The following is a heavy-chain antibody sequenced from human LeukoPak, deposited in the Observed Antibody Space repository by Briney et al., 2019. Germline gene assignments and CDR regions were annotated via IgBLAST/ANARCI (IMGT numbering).Heavy chain of an antibody. CDR1: GGSISSGSYY. CDR3: GQKTSSWYLAGWFDP. J-gene: IGHJ5*02. D-gene: IGHD6-13*01. CDR2: IYTSGST. V-gene: IGHV4-61*02. Sequence: KSSETLSLTCTVSGGSISSGSYYWSWIRQPAGKGLEWIGRIYTSGSTNYNPSLKSRVTISVDTSKNQFSLKLSSVTAADTAVYYCGQKTSSWYLAGWFDPWGQGTLVTVSS.